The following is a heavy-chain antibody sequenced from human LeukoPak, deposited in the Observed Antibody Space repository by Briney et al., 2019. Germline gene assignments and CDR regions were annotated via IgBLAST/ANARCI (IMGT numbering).Heavy chain of an antibody. CDR3: ATSGGDFWSGYYSYGMDV. Sequence: GGSLRLSCAASGFTFSSYGMHWVRQAPGKGLEWVAVIWYDGSNKYYADSVKGRFTISSDNSKNTLYLQMNSLRAEDTAVYYCATSGGDFWSGYYSYGMDVWGQGTTVTVSS. J-gene: IGHJ6*02. CDR2: IWYDGSNK. D-gene: IGHD3-3*01. CDR1: GFTFSSYG. V-gene: IGHV3-33*01.